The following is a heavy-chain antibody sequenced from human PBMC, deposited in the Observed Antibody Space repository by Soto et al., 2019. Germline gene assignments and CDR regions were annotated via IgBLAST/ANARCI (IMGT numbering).Heavy chain of an antibody. V-gene: IGHV1-69*01. J-gene: IGHJ5*02. CDR2: IIPIFGTA. CDR1: GGTFSSYA. Sequence: QVQLVQSGAEVKKPGSSVKVSCTASGGTFSSYAISWVRQAPGQGLEWMGGIIPIFGTANYAQKFQGRVTITADESTSTAYMELSSLRSEDTAVYYCARDLGETGYSSSCCWFDPWGQGTLVTVSS. D-gene: IGHD6-13*01. CDR3: ARDLGETGYSSSCCWFDP.